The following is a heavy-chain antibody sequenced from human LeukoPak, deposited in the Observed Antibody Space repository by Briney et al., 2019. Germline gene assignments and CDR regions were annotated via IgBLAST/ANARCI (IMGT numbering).Heavy chain of an antibody. CDR2: MNPNSGNT. J-gene: IGHJ4*02. D-gene: IGHD6-13*01. V-gene: IGHV1-8*03. Sequence: ASVKVSCKASGYTFTSHDINWVRQATGQGLEWMGWMNPNSGNTGYAQKFQGRVTFTRNTSISTAYMELSSLRSDDTAVYYCARDTVPYSSSLGFDYWGQGTLVTVSS. CDR1: GYTFTSHD. CDR3: ARDTVPYSSSLGFDY.